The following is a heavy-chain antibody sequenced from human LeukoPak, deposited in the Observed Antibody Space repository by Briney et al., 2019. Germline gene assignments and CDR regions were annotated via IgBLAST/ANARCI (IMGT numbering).Heavy chain of an antibody. CDR1: NGSFSGYF. CDR2: INHSGSS. Sequence: SETLSLTCAVPNGSFSGYFWSWLRQPPGKGLEFIGDINHSGSSHYNPSLKNRAVMSIDTSKNEFSLRLTSVTAADTAVYYCARGRGYNWDQIYFVYWGHGTLVTVSS. CDR3: ARGRGYNWDQIYFVY. D-gene: IGHD1-20*01. J-gene: IGHJ4*01. V-gene: IGHV4-34*01.